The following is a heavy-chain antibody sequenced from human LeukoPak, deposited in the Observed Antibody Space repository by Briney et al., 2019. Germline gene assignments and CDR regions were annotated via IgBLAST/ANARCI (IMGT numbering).Heavy chain of an antibody. V-gene: IGHV4-34*01. CDR2: INHSGST. CDR3: ARHLHELVVVAATHWFDP. D-gene: IGHD2-15*01. CDR1: GFTVSTNY. J-gene: IGHJ5*02. Sequence: GSLRLSCAASGFTVSTNYMSWVRQAPGKGLEWIGEINHSGSTNYNPSLKSRVTISVDTSKNQFSLKLSSVTAADTAVYYCARHLHELVVVAATHWFDPWGQGTLVTVSS.